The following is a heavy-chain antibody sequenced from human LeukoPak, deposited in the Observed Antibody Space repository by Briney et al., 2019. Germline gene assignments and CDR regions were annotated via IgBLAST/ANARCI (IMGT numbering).Heavy chain of an antibody. V-gene: IGHV1-8*01. J-gene: IGHJ6*03. D-gene: IGHD3-3*01. CDR3: ARAYDFWRWAEYYYYMDV. Sequence: ASVKVSCKASGYTFTSYDINWVRQATGQGLEWMGWMNPNSGNTGYAQKFQGRVTMTRNTSISTAYMKLSSLRSEDTAVYYCARAYDFWRWAEYYYYMDVWGKGTTVTVSS. CDR2: MNPNSGNT. CDR1: GYTFTSYD.